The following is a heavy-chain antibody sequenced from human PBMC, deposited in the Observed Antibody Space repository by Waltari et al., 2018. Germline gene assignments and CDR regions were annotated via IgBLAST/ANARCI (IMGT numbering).Heavy chain of an antibody. CDR3: AKALGIMGFDC. CDR2: ISGSGNDT. V-gene: IGHV3-23*01. Sequence: DVQLLESGGGVVQRGGSLRVACTASGIPLRPYAMAWVRQGLGQGLEWVSTISGSGNDTYYADSVKGRFTISRDNSKNTVFLQMNMLRVEDTANYYCAKALGIMGFDCWGQGTLVAVAS. CDR1: GIPLRPYA. J-gene: IGHJ4*02. D-gene: IGHD3-16*01.